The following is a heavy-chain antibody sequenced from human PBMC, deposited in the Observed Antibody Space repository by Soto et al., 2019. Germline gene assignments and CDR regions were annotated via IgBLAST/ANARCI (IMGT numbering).Heavy chain of an antibody. CDR1: GGTFSSYA. J-gene: IGHJ3*02. D-gene: IGHD2-15*01. V-gene: IGHV1-69*01. CDR3: AREDIEVVVAATWGAFDI. Sequence: QVQLVQSGAEVKKPGSSVKVSCKASGGTFSSYAISWVRQAPGQGLEWMGGIIPIFGTANYAQKFQGRVTITADESTSTAYMELSSLRSEDTAVYYCAREDIEVVVAATWGAFDIWGQGTMVTVSS. CDR2: IIPIFGTA.